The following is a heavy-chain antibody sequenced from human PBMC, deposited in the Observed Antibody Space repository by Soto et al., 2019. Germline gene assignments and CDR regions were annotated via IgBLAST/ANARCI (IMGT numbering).Heavy chain of an antibody. CDR2: IIPIFGTA. J-gene: IGHJ4*02. D-gene: IGHD3-22*01. CDR3: ARRSLNYYDSSGYSHTSSYYFDY. CDR1: GGTFSSYA. V-gene: IGHV1-69*13. Sequence: EASVKVSCKASGGTFSSYAISWVRQAPGQGLEWMGGIIPIFGTANYAQKFQGRVTITADESTSTAYMELSSLRSEDTAVYYCARRSLNYYDSSGYSHTSSYYFDYWGQGTLVTVSS.